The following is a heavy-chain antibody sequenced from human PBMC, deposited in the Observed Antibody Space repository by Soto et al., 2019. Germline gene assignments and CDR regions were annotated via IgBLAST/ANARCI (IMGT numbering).Heavy chain of an antibody. V-gene: IGHV1-18*01. CDR3: ARDEAYKWNDGGWFDP. CDR1: GYTFTSYG. Sequence: QVQLVQSGAKVKKPGASVKVSCKASGYTFTSYGISWVRQASGQGLEWMGWISAYNGNTKYAQKHQGRVTMTTDTSTSTAYMELRILRSDDTAGYYCARDEAYKWNDGGWFDPWGQGTLVTVSS. D-gene: IGHD1-1*01. J-gene: IGHJ5*02. CDR2: ISAYNGNT.